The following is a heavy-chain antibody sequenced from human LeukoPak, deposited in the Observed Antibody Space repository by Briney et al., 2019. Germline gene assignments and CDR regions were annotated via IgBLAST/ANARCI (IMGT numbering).Heavy chain of an antibody. J-gene: IGHJ4*02. Sequence: GGSLRLSCAASGFTFSSYAMHWVRQAPGKGLEWVAVISYDGSNKYYADSVKGRFTISRDDSKNTLYLQMNSLRAEDTAVYYCARDLGYGDPYFDYWGQGTLVTVSS. V-gene: IGHV3-30*14. D-gene: IGHD4-17*01. CDR2: ISYDGSNK. CDR3: ARDLGYGDPYFDY. CDR1: GFTFSSYA.